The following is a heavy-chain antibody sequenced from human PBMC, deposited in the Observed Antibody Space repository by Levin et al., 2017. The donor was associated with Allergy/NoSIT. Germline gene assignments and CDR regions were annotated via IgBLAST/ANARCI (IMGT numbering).Heavy chain of an antibody. Sequence: GESLKISCVASEFTFSNFWMKWVRQAPGRGLEWVANIKKDGSEKYYVDSVKGRFTISRDNAKNSLYLQMNSLRSEDTAVYYCVGGSTGFDSWGQGTLVTVSS. CDR2: IKKDGSEK. D-gene: IGHD1-14*01. CDR1: EFTFSNFW. V-gene: IGHV3-7*04. CDR3: VGGSTGFDS. J-gene: IGHJ4*02.